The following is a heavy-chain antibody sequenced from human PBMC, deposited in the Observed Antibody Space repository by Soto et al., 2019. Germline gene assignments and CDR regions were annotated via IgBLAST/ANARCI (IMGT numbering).Heavy chain of an antibody. J-gene: IGHJ6*02. D-gene: IGHD2-15*01. V-gene: IGHV1-18*04. CDR2: ISGYNGNT. CDR3: ARDVFSGGAPTCPDMDV. Sequence: QVVLEQSGGEVKKPGASVKVSCKASGYTFSGYSITWVRQAPGQGLEWMGRISGYNGNTNCARTPRSRLTLTTDTPTSTAYMELRSLTSDDTAVYYCARDVFSGGAPTCPDMDVWGQGTTVTVSS. CDR1: GYTFSGYS.